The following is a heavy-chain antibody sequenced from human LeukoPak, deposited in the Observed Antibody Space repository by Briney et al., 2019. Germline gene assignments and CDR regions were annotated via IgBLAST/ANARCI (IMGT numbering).Heavy chain of an antibody. V-gene: IGHV3-53*01. CDR3: ILTTVTTSIEY. CDR2: ISKGVTT. J-gene: IGHJ4*02. D-gene: IGHD4-11*01. Sequence: GGSLRLSCAASGLTVSSNYINWVRQAPGKGLEWVSVISKGVTTHYADSVKGRFTSSSDNSKDTVFLQMNSLRAEDTAIYYCILTTVTTSIEYWGQGTLVTVSS. CDR1: GLTVSSNY.